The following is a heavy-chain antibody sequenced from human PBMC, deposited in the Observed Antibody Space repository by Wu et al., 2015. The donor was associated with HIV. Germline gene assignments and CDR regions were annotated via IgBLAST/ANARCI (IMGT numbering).Heavy chain of an antibody. Sequence: QLIQSGAEVKESGASVKVSCKTSGYTFTNYAITWVRQAPGQGLDWMGWVSTFDSNTNYAQKFQGRVTMTTDTSTNTVYMELRSLRSDDTAVYYCATWKVVADSLRLDYWGQGTLVTVSS. J-gene: IGHJ4*02. CDR2: VSTFDSNT. CDR3: ATWKVVADSLRLDY. CDR1: GYTFTNYA. D-gene: IGHD2-15*01. V-gene: IGHV1-18*01.